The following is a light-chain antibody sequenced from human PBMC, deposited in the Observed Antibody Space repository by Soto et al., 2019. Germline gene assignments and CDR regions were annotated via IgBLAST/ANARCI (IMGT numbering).Light chain of an antibody. J-gene: IGKJ4*01. CDR3: QQRSKWPRL. CDR1: QSVTTY. Sequence: EIVLTQSPATLSLSPGERATLSCRASQSVTTYLAWYQQKPGQAPRLLIYDASKRATGVPARFSGSGSGTDFTLTISSLESEYFAVYYCQQRSKWPRLFGGGTKVEIK. CDR2: DAS. V-gene: IGKV3-11*01.